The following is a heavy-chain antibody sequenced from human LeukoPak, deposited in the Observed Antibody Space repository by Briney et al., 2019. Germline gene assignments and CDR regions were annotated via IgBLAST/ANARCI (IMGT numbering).Heavy chain of an antibody. CDR2: ISSSGGIT. CDR3: AKGRRDGYIEDALHI. D-gene: IGHD5-24*01. CDR1: GFTFSNCA. Sequence: PGGSVRLSCAASGFTFSNCAMTWFRQAPGKGLEWVSSISSSGGITYDADSVKGRFTISRDNSKNTLYLQMSSLRAEDMALYYCAKGRRDGYIEDALHICGKGTRFTVSS. V-gene: IGHV3-23*01. J-gene: IGHJ3*02.